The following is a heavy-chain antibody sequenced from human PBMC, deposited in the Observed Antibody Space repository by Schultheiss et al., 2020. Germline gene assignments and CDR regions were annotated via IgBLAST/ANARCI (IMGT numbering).Heavy chain of an antibody. CDR1: GGSMSNHY. D-gene: IGHD1-26*01. V-gene: IGHV4-4*07. CDR2: IYANGNT. J-gene: IGHJ4*02. CDR3: ARQTVGATAFDY. Sequence: SETLSLTCTVSGGSMSNHYWRWIRQPAGKGLEWIGRIYANGNTNYNPSLKSRVSISVDRSKNQFSLKLTSVTAADTAVYYCARQTVGATAFDYWGQGTLVTVSS.